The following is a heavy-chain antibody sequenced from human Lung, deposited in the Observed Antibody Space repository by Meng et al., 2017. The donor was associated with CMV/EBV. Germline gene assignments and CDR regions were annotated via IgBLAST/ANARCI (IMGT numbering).Heavy chain of an antibody. CDR1: AFTCSSYE. CDR3: AREDYGSGSVCD. V-gene: IGHV3-48*03. J-gene: IGHJ4*02. CDR2: ITNFGSTI. D-gene: IGHD3-10*01. Sequence: GASXKISXAASAFTCSSYEMNWVRQARGRGLEWVSYITNFGSTIHYADFVKGRFTISRDNAKNLLFLQMNSLRAEDTGVYYCAREDYGSGSVCDWGQGTLVTVSS.